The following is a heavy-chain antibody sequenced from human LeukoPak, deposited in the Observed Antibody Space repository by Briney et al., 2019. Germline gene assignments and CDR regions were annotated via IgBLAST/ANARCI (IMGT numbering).Heavy chain of an antibody. D-gene: IGHD2-2*01. CDR1: GYTFTGYY. CDR2: INPNSGGT. Sequence: ASVKVSCKASGYTFTGYYMHWVRQAPGQGLEWMGWINPNSGGTNYAQKFQGRVTMTRDTSISTAYMELSRLRSDDTAVYCCARGYCSSTSCYPIDYWGQGTLVTVSS. CDR3: ARGYCSSTSCYPIDY. V-gene: IGHV1-2*02. J-gene: IGHJ4*02.